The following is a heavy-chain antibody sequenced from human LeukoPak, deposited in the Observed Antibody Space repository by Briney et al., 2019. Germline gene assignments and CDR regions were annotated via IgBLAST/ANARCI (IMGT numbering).Heavy chain of an antibody. CDR1: GFSFSSYT. J-gene: IGHJ4*02. CDR3: ARDTGVAVAAASFDY. V-gene: IGHV3-21*01. CDR2: ISGSSNSI. Sequence: GGSLRLSCVGSGFSFSSYTMNWVRQAPGKGLEWVSSISGSSNSINYIDSVEGRFTITRDNAKNSLYLQMNSLRPEDTAMYYCARDTGVAVAAASFDYWGQGTLVTVSS. D-gene: IGHD2-21*01.